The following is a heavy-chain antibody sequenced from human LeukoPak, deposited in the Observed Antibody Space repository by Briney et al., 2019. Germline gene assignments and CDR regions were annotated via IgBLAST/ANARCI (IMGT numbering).Heavy chain of an antibody. CDR3: AKNAEADQTPTKWYFDL. D-gene: IGHD2-8*01. CDR2: ISASGGST. J-gene: IGHJ2*01. CDR1: GFTFSSYA. V-gene: IGHV3-23*01. Sequence: GGSLRLSCAASGFTFSSYAMSWVRQAPGKGLEWVSAISASGGSTYYADSVKGRFTISRDNSKNTLYLQMNSLRAEDTAVYYCAKNAEADQTPTKWYFDLWGRGTLVTVSS.